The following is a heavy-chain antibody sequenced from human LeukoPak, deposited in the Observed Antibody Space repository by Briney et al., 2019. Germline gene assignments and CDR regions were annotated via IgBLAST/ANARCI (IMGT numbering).Heavy chain of an antibody. Sequence: ASVKVSCKASGYTFTSYDINWVRQATGQGLEWMGWMNPNSGNTGYAQKFQGRVTITRNTSIGTAYMELSSLRSEDTAVYYCARALLAAAGPGYYYYYMDVWGKGTTVTVSS. D-gene: IGHD6-13*01. V-gene: IGHV1-8*03. CDR1: GYTFTSYD. CDR2: MNPNSGNT. J-gene: IGHJ6*03. CDR3: ARALLAAAGPGYYYYYMDV.